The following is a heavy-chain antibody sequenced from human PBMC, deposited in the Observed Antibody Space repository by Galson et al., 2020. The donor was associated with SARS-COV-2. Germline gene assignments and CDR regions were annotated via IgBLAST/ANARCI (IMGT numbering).Heavy chain of an antibody. CDR1: GFSFTKVG. V-gene: IGHV3-23*01. D-gene: IGHD2-21*02. CDR2: LNVAGDTT. Sequence: GGSLRLSCAASGFSFTKVGMTWVRQAPGKGLEWVSTLNVAGDTTFYADSVKGRFAISRDNSRDTLNLQMNSLRVEDTAVYYCANRGGTAPEVWGQGTVVTVSS. J-gene: IGHJ3*01. CDR3: ANRGGTAPEV.